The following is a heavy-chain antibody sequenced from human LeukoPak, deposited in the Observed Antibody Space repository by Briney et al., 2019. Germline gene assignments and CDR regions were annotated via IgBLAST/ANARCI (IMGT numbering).Heavy chain of an antibody. D-gene: IGHD6-25*01. Sequence: PGGSLRLSCAASGFTFSSYAMSWVRQAPGEGLEWVSGISAGGGTTYYADSVKGRFTISRDKSRSTLYLQMNSLRVEDTALYYCAKDRDGGSNTRAKGFDYWGQGTPVTVSS. CDR3: AKDRDGGSNTRAKGFDY. CDR2: ISAGGGTT. CDR1: GFTFSSYA. V-gene: IGHV3-23*01. J-gene: IGHJ4*02.